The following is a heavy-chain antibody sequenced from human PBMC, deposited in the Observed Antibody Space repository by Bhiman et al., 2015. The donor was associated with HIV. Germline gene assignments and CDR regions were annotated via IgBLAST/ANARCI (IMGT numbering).Heavy chain of an antibody. CDR1: GFSFSTYT. V-gene: IGHV3-21*03. Sequence: EVQLVESGGGLVKPGGSLRLSCTASGFSFSTYTMNWVRQAPGKGLEWVSSISSSSSYIYYADSVKGRFTISRDNAKNSLYLQMNSLRAEDTGVYYCTTDQEFTLDYWGQGTLVTVSS. D-gene: IGHD2-15*01. CDR2: ISSSSSYI. J-gene: IGHJ4*02. CDR3: TTDQEFTLDY.